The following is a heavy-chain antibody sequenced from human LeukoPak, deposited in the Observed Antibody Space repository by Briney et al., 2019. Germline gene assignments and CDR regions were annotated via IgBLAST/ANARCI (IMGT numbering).Heavy chain of an antibody. V-gene: IGHV3-53*01. Sequence: GGSLRLSCTVSGFTVSSDSMSWVRQAPGKGLEWVSFIYSGGSTHYSDSVKGRFTISRDNSKNALYLQMNSLRAEDTAVYYCAKDWPGIAAAGTFDYWGQGTLVTVSS. D-gene: IGHD6-13*01. J-gene: IGHJ4*02. CDR2: IYSGGST. CDR1: GFTVSSDS. CDR3: AKDWPGIAAAGTFDY.